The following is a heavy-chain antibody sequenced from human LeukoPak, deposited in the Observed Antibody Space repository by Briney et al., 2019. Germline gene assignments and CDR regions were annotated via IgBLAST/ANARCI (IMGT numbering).Heavy chain of an antibody. CDR2: IYTTGGT. CDR1: GGSISSGTYY. J-gene: IGHJ4*02. V-gene: IGHV4-61*02. D-gene: IGHD6-19*01. Sequence: PSETLSLTCTVSGGSISSGTYYWSWIGQPAGKGLEWIGRIYTTGGTVYNPSLSSRLTISIDTSKNQFSLKLSSVTAADTAMYYCARHDPGIAMAGTNYFDYWGQGTLVTVSS. CDR3: ARHDPGIAMAGTNYFDY.